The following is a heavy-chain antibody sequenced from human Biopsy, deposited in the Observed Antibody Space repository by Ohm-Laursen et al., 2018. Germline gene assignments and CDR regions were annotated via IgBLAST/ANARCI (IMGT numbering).Heavy chain of an antibody. CDR2: LNPVSGNS. V-gene: IGHV1-8*01. D-gene: IGHD1-7*01. CDR3: GRAVRNQLLTDP. CDR1: GYTFTSYD. Sequence: ASVKVSCKPSGYTFTSYDITWVRQASGQGPEWIGWLNPVSGNSNFGQKFRGRVTVTSDTSISTAYMELSGLTSDDTATYYCGRAVRNQLLTDPWGQGTLVTVTS. J-gene: IGHJ5*02.